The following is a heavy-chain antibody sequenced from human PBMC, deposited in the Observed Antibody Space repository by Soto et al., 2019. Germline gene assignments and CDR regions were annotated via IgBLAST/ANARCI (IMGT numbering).Heavy chain of an antibody. V-gene: IGHV2-5*01. Sequence: SCPTLVNPTQTLTLTCTFSGFSFSTSILVLVCFLQTPGKALEWLALIYWNDDKGYSPSLKSRLTITQDTSKNQVVLSMTNMDSVDTATYFCAHVSRWSLGYWGQGTLVTVSS. CDR2: IYWNDDK. CDR1: GFSFSTSILV. CDR3: AHVSRWSLGY. J-gene: IGHJ4*02. D-gene: IGHD6-6*01.